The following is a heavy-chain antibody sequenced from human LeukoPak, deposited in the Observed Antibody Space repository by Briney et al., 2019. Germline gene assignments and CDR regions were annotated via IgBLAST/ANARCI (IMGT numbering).Heavy chain of an antibody. J-gene: IGHJ4*02. Sequence: GASVKVSCKASGYTFTSYAISWVRQAPGQGLEWMGGIIPIFGTANYAQKFQGRVTITADESTSTAYMELSSLRSEDTAVYYCARDLRGIDTFDYWGQGTLVTVSS. CDR3: ARDLRGIDTFDY. CDR1: GYTFTSYA. V-gene: IGHV1-69*13. CDR2: IIPIFGTA. D-gene: IGHD5-12*01.